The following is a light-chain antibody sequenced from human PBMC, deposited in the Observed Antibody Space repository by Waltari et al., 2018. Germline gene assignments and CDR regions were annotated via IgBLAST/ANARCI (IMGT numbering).Light chain of an antibody. CDR3: QQRSNWSVT. CDR1: QSISTY. J-gene: IGKJ1*01. CDR2: ASS. Sequence: DIQMTQSPSSLSASVGDRVTITCRATQSISTYLHRYHQKPGKAPKLLVYASSNFQSSLSSRFIGSGTGTDFTINISSLEPEDFALYFCQQRSNWSVTFGQGTRVEAK. V-gene: IGKV1-39*01.